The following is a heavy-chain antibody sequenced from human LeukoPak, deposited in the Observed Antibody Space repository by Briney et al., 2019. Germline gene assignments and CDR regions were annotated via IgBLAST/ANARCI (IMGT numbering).Heavy chain of an antibody. CDR1: GFTFSSYA. CDR2: ISGSGGST. J-gene: IGHJ4*02. Sequence: PGGSLRLSCAASGFTFSSYAMSWVRQAPGKGLEWVSAISGSGGSTYYADSVKGRFTISRDNSKNTLYLQMNSLGAEDTAVYYCAKPDIVVVPAAIGYWGQGTLVTVSS. V-gene: IGHV3-23*01. CDR3: AKPDIVVVPAAIGY. D-gene: IGHD2-2*02.